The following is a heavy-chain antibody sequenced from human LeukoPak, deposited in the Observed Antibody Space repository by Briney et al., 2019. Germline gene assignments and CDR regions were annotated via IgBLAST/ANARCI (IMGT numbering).Heavy chain of an antibody. J-gene: IGHJ6*02. CDR1: GGSIRSYH. D-gene: IGHD3-22*01. CDR3: SRREDSGTSGYYGL. V-gene: IGHV4-59*08. Sequence: SETLSLTCTVSGGSIRSYHWSWIRQPPGKGLEWIGYIHYSGFTNYNPSLKSRVTISVDTSKNQLSLKLNSVTAADTAVYYCSRREDSGTSGYYGLWGQGTTVTVSS. CDR2: IHYSGFT.